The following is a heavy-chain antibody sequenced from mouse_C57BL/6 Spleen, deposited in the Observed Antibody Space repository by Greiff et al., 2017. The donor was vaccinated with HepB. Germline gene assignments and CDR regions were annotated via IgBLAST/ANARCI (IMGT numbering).Heavy chain of an antibody. Sequence: VQLQQSGAELVRPGTSVKMSCKASGYTFTNYWIGWAKQRPGHGLEWIGDIYPGGGYTNYNEKFKGKATLTADKSSSTAYMQFSSLTSEDSAIYDCARGGKEDPWYFDVWGTGTTVTVSS. J-gene: IGHJ1*03. CDR1: GYTFTNYW. V-gene: IGHV1-63*01. CDR2: IYPGGGYT. CDR3: ARGGKEDPWYFDV.